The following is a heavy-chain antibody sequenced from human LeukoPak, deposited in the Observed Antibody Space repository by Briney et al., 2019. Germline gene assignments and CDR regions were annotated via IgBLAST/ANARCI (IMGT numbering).Heavy chain of an antibody. CDR3: AREAGYMVRGVINY. V-gene: IGHV1-2*02. Sequence: ASVKVSCKASGYTFTGYYMHWVRQALGQGLEWMGWINPNSGGTNYAQKFQGRVTMTRDTSISTAYMELSRLRSDDTAVYYCAREAGYMVRGVINYWGQGTLVTVSS. J-gene: IGHJ4*02. CDR1: GYTFTGYY. CDR2: INPNSGGT. D-gene: IGHD3-10*01.